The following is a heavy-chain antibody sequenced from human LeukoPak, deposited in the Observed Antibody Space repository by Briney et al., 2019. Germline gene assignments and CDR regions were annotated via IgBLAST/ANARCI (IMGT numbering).Heavy chain of an antibody. CDR1: GYTFIDYC. V-gene: IGHV1-2*02. CDR3: ARDLGSPMLYGDITYYYYYMDV. D-gene: IGHD2-8*01. J-gene: IGHJ6*03. Sequence: GASVKVSCKASGYTFIDYCLHWVRQAPGQGLEWMGWINPNSGATKFAQKFQGRVTMTRDTSISTAYIELNWLKSDDTAVYYCARDLGSPMLYGDITYYYYYMDVWGKGTTVTVSS. CDR2: INPNSGAT.